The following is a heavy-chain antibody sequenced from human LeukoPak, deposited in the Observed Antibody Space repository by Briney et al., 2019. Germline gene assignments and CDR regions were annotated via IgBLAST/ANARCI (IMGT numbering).Heavy chain of an antibody. CDR1: GGTFSSYA. CDR3: VRPLATTMVRGVPRPEGRYYYYYMDV. D-gene: IGHD3-10*01. CDR2: IIPIFGTA. J-gene: IGHJ6*03. Sequence: SVKVSCKASGGTFSSYAISWVRQAPGQGLEWMGGIIPIFGTANYAQKFQGRVTITADESTSTAYMELSSLRSEDTAVYYCVRPLATTMVRGVPRPEGRYYYYYMDVWGKGTTVTVSS. V-gene: IGHV1-69*13.